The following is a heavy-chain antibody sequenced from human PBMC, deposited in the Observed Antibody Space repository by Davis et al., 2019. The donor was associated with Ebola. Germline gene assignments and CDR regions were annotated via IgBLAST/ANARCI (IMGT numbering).Heavy chain of an antibody. V-gene: IGHV4-34*01. CDR3: ARKELLLCMKVDP. CDR1: GGSFSTHY. D-gene: IGHD2-15*01. Sequence: SETLFLTCAVSGGSFSTHYWSWIRQPPEKGLEYIGEVNHSGSTNYNPSLKSRVTISVDTSKNQFSLKLSSVTAADTAVYYCARKELLLCMKVDPWGQGTLVTVSS. CDR2: VNHSGST. J-gene: IGHJ5*02.